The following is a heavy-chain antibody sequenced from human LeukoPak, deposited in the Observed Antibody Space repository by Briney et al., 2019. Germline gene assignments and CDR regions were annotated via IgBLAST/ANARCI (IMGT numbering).Heavy chain of an antibody. J-gene: IGHJ4*02. D-gene: IGHD1-1*01. CDR3: AKGYWNPGY. CDR2: ISGSGGST. Sequence: PGGSLRLSCVASGFTFSTYAMTWVRQAPGKGLEWVSGISGSGGSTYYADSVKGRFTIPRDNSKSTLYLQMNNLRAEDTALYYCAKGYWNPGYWGQGTLVTVSS. CDR1: GFTFSTYA. V-gene: IGHV3-23*01.